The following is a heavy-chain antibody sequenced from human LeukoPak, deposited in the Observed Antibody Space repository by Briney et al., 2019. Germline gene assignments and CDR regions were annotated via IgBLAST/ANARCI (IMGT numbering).Heavy chain of an antibody. D-gene: IGHD2-21*01. CDR3: AKEVSIISRGLDY. Sequence: GGSLRLSCAASGFTFSSYGMSWVRQAPGKGLEWVSAISGSGGRIYYADSVKGRVTISRDNSKNTLYLQMNSLRAEDTAVYYCAKEVSIISRGLDYWGQGILVTVSS. V-gene: IGHV3-23*01. CDR2: ISGSGGRI. J-gene: IGHJ4*02. CDR1: GFTFSSYG.